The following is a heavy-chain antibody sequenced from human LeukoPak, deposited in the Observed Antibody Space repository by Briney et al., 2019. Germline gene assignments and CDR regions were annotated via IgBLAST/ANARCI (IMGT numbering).Heavy chain of an antibody. Sequence: GGSLRLSCVGSGFTISGYAMSWVRQAPGKGLEWVSAISGSGDNTYYADTVKGRLTISRDNSKNTLYLLIHSLRAEDAAVYYCAKLGVAVIATGPEFWGQGTLVTVSS. CDR1: GFTISGYA. D-gene: IGHD2-21*01. CDR2: ISGSGDNT. CDR3: AKLGVAVIATGPEF. V-gene: IGHV3-23*01. J-gene: IGHJ4*02.